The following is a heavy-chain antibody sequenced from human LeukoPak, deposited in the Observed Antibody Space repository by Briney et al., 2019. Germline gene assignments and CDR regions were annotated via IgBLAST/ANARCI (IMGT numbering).Heavy chain of an antibody. CDR3: AREESGITMVRGARDYYGMDV. V-gene: IGHV3-23*01. CDR1: GFTFSSYA. CDR2: ISGSGGST. D-gene: IGHD3-10*01. J-gene: IGHJ6*02. Sequence: PGGSLRLSCAASGFTFSSYAMSWVRQAPGRGLEWVSAISGSGGSTYYADSVKGRFTISSDNSKNTLYLQMNSLRAEDTAVYYCAREESGITMVRGARDYYGMDVWGQGTTVTVSS.